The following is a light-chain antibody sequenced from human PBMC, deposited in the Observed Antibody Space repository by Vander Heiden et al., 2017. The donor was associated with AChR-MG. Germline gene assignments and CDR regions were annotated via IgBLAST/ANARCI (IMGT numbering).Light chain of an antibody. V-gene: IGLV1-51*01. CDR2: DNN. CDR1: TSKIRNNY. J-gene: IGLJ3*02. Sequence: QSVFTHPPSVSAAPGQHATTACCGSTSKIRNNYVSWYQQHPGTAPKLLIYDNNKRPAGIPSRFSGSKSGTSATLGITGVQAGDEADYYCGTWNSSLSPSWVFGGGTKLTVL. CDR3: GTWNSSLSPSWV.